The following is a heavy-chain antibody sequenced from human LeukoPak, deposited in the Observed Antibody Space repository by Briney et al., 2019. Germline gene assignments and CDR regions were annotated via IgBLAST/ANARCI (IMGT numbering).Heavy chain of an antibody. J-gene: IGHJ4*02. Sequence: EASETLSLTCTVSGGSISSGGYYWSWIRQHPGKGLEWIGYIYDSGSTYYNPSLKSRVTISVDTSKNQFSLKLSSVTAADTAVYYCARFTMVRPADPLFLVNSIDYWGQGTLVTVSS. CDR2: IYDSGST. V-gene: IGHV4-31*03. CDR3: ARFTMVRPADPLFLVNSIDY. D-gene: IGHD3-10*01. CDR1: GGSISSGGYY.